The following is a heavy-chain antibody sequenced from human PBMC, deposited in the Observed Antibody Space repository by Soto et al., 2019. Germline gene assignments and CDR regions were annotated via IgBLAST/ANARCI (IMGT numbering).Heavy chain of an antibody. V-gene: IGHV3-48*02. CDR3: ARGMILDLLFIGWYFEH. Sequence: EVQLVESGGGLVQPGGSLRLSCAAPGFTFSPHAMSWVRQAPGKGLEWIAYMSGSGTTIYYADSVKGRFTISRDNAINSLSLQMYSLRDEDTRVYYCARGMILDLLFIGWYFEHWGRGDLVTVS. CDR1: GFTFSPHA. J-gene: IGHJ2*01. D-gene: IGHD3-10*01. CDR2: MSGSGTTI.